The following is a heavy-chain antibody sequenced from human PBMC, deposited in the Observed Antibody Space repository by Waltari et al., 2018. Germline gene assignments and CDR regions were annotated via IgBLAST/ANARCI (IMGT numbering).Heavy chain of an antibody. CDR2: IIPNFGTA. CDR3: ARGKSRLSGGAFDI. J-gene: IGHJ3*02. D-gene: IGHD7-27*01. Sequence: QVQLVQSGAEVKKPGSSVKVSCKASGGTFSSYAISWVRQAPGQGLEWMGGIIPNFGTANYAQKVQGRVTITADESTSTAYMELSSLRSEDTAVYYCARGKSRLSGGAFDIWGQGTMVTVSS. V-gene: IGHV1-69*01. CDR1: GGTFSSYA.